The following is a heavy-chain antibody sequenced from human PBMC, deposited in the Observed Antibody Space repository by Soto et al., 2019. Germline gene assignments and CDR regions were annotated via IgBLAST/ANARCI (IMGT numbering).Heavy chain of an antibody. CDR1: GFTFSGYS. D-gene: IGHD3-9*01. CDR2: ISSGSKTI. CDR3: AREDILGVRSFDY. V-gene: IGHV3-48*02. Sequence: HPGGSLRLSCAASGFTFSGYSVNWVRQAPGKGLEWVSYISSGSKTIYYAESVKGRFTVSRDNARNSQYLQMNSLRDEDTAVYYCAREDILGVRSFDYWGQGTLVTVPS. J-gene: IGHJ4*02.